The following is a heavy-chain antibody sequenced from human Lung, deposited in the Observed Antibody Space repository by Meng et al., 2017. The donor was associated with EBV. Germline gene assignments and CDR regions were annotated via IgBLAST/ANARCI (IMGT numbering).Heavy chain of an antibody. D-gene: IGHD2-21*01. V-gene: IGHV3-11*01. CDR3: ARVAYSGGAGYLGD. CDR2: ITNSGGMK. J-gene: IGHJ4*02. Sequence: QVQLVQSAGGLVKPGGSLTLSCAASGFNFGDYFMSWVRQAPGKGLEWVSSITNSGGMKFYGDSVRRRFAISRDNTKNSLYLQMNSLRAEDTALYYCARVAYSGGAGYLGDWGQGSLVTVSS. CDR1: GFNFGDYF.